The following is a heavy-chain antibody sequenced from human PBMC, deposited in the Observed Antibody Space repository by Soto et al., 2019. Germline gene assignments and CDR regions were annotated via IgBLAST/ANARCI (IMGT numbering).Heavy chain of an antibody. CDR1: GFTFSDCA. CDR2: ISGRGDTT. V-gene: IGHV3-23*01. J-gene: IGHJ4*02. Sequence: EVQLLESGGGLLQPGGSLRLTCAASGFTFSDCAMGWVRQAPGKGLEWVSLISGRGDTTYYAGSVRGRFTISRDTSKNTIYLQMNSLRAEYTAVYYGAKAPPAFFSGGPLDYWGQGALVTVSS. D-gene: IGHD6-25*01. CDR3: AKAPPAFFSGGPLDY.